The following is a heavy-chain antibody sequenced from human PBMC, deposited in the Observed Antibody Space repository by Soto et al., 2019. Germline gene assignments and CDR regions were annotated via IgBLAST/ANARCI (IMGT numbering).Heavy chain of an antibody. Sequence: ASVKVSCKASGGTFSSYAISWVRQAPGQGLEWMGGIIPIFGTANYAQRFQGRVTITADESTSTAYMELSSLRSEDTAVYYCARDGLGKRYYYGMDVWGQGTTVTVSS. CDR3: ARDGLGKRYYYGMDV. CDR2: IIPIFGTA. D-gene: IGHD2-2*03. J-gene: IGHJ6*02. V-gene: IGHV1-69*13. CDR1: GGTFSSYA.